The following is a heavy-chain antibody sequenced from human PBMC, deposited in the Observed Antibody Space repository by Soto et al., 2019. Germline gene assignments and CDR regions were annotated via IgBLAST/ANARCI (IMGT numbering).Heavy chain of an antibody. CDR1: GYTFTGYY. CDR3: ARGVYYYILTGYPYYYGMDV. Sequence: ASVKVSCKASGYTFTGYYMHWVRQAPGQGLEWMGWINPNSGGTNYAQKFQGWVTMTRDTSISTAYMELSRLRSDDTAVYYCARGVYYYILTGYPYYYGMDVWGQGTTVTVSS. D-gene: IGHD3-9*01. J-gene: IGHJ6*02. V-gene: IGHV1-2*04. CDR2: INPNSGGT.